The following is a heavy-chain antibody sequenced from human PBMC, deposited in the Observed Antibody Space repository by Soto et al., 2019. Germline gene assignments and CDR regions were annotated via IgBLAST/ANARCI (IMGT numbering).Heavy chain of an antibody. CDR2: IYPGDSDT. J-gene: IGHJ6*02. V-gene: IGHV5-51*01. CDR3: ARHPSIAVAGTNYYYGMDV. D-gene: IGHD6-19*01. CDR1: GYSFTSYW. Sequence: GESLKISCKGSGYSFTSYWIGWVRQMPGKGLEWMGIIYPGDSDTRYSPSFQGQVTISADKSISTAYLQWSSLKASDTAMYYCARHPSIAVAGTNYYYGMDVWGQGTTVTVSS.